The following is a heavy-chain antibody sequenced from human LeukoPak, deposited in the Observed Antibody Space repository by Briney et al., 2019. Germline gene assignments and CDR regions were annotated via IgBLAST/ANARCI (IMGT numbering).Heavy chain of an antibody. CDR2: IIPIFGTA. J-gene: IGHJ3*02. D-gene: IGHD2-2*01. Sequence: SVKVSCKASGGTFSSYAISWVRQAPGQGLEWMGGIIPIFGTANYAQKFQGRVTITADESTSTAYMELSSLRSEDTAVYYCASPCSSTSCYASDAFDIWGQGTMVTVSS. CDR3: ASPCSSTSCYASDAFDI. CDR1: GGTFSSYA. V-gene: IGHV1-69*01.